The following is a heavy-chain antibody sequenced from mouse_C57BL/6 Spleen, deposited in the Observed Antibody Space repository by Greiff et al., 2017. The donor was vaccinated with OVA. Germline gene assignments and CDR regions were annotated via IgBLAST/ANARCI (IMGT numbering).Heavy chain of an antibody. Sequence: QVQLQQSGPGLVQPSQSLSITCTVSGFSLTSYGVHWVRQSPGKGLEWLGVIWSGGSTDYNAAFISRLSISKDNSKSQVFFKMNSLQADDTAIYYCARISLYGSSPWFAYWGQGTLVTVSA. CDR2: IWSGGST. CDR3: ARISLYGSSPWFAY. V-gene: IGHV2-2*01. J-gene: IGHJ3*01. CDR1: GFSLTSYG. D-gene: IGHD1-1*01.